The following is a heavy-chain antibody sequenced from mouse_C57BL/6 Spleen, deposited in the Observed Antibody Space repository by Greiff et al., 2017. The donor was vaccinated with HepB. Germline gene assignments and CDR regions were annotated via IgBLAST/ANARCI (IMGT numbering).Heavy chain of an antibody. CDR3: ARHITTVVATYFDV. Sequence: EVKLQESGGDLVKPGGSLKLSCAASGFTFSSYGMSWVRQTPDKRLEWVATISSGGSYTYYPDSVKGRFTISRDNAKNTLYLQMSSLKSEDTAMYYCARHITTVVATYFDVWGTGTTVTVSS. J-gene: IGHJ1*03. CDR2: ISSGGSYT. V-gene: IGHV5-6*01. CDR1: GFTFSSYG. D-gene: IGHD1-1*01.